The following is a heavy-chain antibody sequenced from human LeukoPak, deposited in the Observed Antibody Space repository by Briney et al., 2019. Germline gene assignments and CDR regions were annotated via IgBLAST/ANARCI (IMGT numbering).Heavy chain of an antibody. Sequence: GGSLRLSCAASGFTFSSYAMSWVRQAPGKGLEWVANIKEDGNEKYYVDSVKGRFTISRDNAKNSLYLQMESLRAEDTALYYCARDDEITFGTDSWGQGTLVTVSS. J-gene: IGHJ4*02. D-gene: IGHD3-16*01. CDR2: IKEDGNEK. CDR3: ARDDEITFGTDS. CDR1: GFTFSSYA. V-gene: IGHV3-7*01.